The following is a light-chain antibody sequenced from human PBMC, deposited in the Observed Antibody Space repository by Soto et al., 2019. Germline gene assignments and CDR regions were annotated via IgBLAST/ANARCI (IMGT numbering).Light chain of an antibody. CDR2: GAS. CDR3: QQYNNWRPQT. J-gene: IGKJ1*01. V-gene: IGKV3-15*01. CDR1: QSVSSN. Sequence: EIVMTQSPATLSVSPGERATLSCRASQSVSSNLAWYQQKPGQAPRLLIYGASTRATGIPARFSGSGSGKEFTLTISSLQSEDFAVYYGQQYNNWRPQTFGQGTKVEIK.